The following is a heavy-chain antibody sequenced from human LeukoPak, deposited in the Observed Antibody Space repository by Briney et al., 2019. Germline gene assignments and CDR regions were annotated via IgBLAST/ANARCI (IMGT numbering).Heavy chain of an antibody. Sequence: GASVKVSCKASGYTFTGYYMHWVRQAPGQGLEWMGWINPNSGGTNYAQKFQGRVTMTRDTSISTAYMELSRLRSDDTAVYYCARVITGGWYGLGYFDYWGQGTLVTVSS. D-gene: IGHD6-19*01. CDR2: INPNSGGT. CDR3: ARVITGGWYGLGYFDY. CDR1: GYTFTGYY. V-gene: IGHV1-2*02. J-gene: IGHJ4*02.